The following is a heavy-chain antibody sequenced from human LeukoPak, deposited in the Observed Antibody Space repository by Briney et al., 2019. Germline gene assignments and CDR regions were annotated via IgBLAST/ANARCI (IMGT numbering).Heavy chain of an antibody. D-gene: IGHD2-2*01. CDR1: GFTFSSYE. CDR3: AKDLGNVVVPAAPTYGMDV. Sequence: GGSLRLSCAASGFTFSSYEMNWVRQAPGKGLEWVSYISSSGSTIYYADSVKGRFTISRDNSKNTLYLQMNSLRAEDTAVYYCAKDLGNVVVPAAPTYGMDVWGKGTTVTVSS. CDR2: ISSSGSTI. V-gene: IGHV3-48*03. J-gene: IGHJ6*04.